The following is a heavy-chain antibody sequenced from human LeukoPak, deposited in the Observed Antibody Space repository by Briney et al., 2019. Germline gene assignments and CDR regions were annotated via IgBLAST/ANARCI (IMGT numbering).Heavy chain of an antibody. CDR3: ARDRPYTGGWRGFDY. D-gene: IGHD6-19*01. Sequence: ASVTVSYTASGGTFSKYAISGVRQAPGQGREGMGGIIPMFGIANSAQKFQGRVTITADESTSTAYMELSSLRSQDTAVYYCARDRPYTGGWRGFDYWGQGTLVTVSS. CDR2: IIPMFGIA. J-gene: IGHJ4*02. CDR1: GGTFSKYA. V-gene: IGHV1-69*13.